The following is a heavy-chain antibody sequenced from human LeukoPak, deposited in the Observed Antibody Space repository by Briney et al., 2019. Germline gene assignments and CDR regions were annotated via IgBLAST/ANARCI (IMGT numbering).Heavy chain of an antibody. CDR3: AKGCSSTTCDRY. D-gene: IGHD2-2*01. CDR2: ITGSGDRT. J-gene: IGHJ4*02. V-gene: IGHV3-23*01. CDR1: GFPFSKPG. Sequence: PGGSLRLSCAAFGFPFSKPGMNWVRQAPGKGLELVSTITGSGDRTYYADSMKGRFTISRDNSKNTLYLQMKSVRAEDTAVYYCAKGCSSTTCDRYWGQGTLVTVSS.